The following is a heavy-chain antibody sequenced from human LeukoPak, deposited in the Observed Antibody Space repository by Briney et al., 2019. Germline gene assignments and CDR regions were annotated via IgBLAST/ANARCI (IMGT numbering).Heavy chain of an antibody. CDR3: AREGQGRHMFGGTH. CDR1: GFTFSGYS. CDR2: ISSSSSHT. Sequence: GGSLRLSCVGSGFTFSGYSMNWVRQVPGKRLEWVSCISSSSSHTFYADSVKGRFTVSRDNAKNSVYLQMNSLRAEDTAVYYCAREGQGRHMFGGTHWGQGTPVTVPS. D-gene: IGHD3-16*01. V-gene: IGHV3-21*01. J-gene: IGHJ4*02.